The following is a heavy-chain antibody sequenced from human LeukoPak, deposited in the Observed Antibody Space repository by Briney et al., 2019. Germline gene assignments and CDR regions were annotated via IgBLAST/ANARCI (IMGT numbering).Heavy chain of an antibody. CDR3: AKGGYYDSGGYHVQFYFDY. CDR1: GFTFDDYA. V-gene: IGHV3-9*01. D-gene: IGHD3-22*01. CDR2: ISWNSVSI. Sequence: PGGSLRLSCAASGFTFDDYAMHWVRQVPGKGLEWVSGISWNSVSIVYADSVKGRFTISRDNAKNSLFLQMNSLRGDDTALYYCAKGGYYDSGGYHVQFYFDYWGQGTLVTVSS. J-gene: IGHJ4*02.